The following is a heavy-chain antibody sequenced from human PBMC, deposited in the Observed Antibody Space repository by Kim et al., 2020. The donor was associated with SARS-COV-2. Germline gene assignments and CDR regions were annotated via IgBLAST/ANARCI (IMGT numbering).Heavy chain of an antibody. V-gene: IGHV3-66*01. Sequence: GGSLRLSCAASGFTVSSNYMSWVRQAPGKGLEWVSVIYSGGSTYYADSVKGRFTISRDNSKNTLYLQMNSLRAEDTAVYYCARGTSPPVEWLVDYYGMDVWGQGTTVTVSS. CDR3: ARGTSPPVEWLVDYYGMDV. CDR2: IYSGGST. CDR1: GFTVSSNY. J-gene: IGHJ6*02. D-gene: IGHD6-19*01.